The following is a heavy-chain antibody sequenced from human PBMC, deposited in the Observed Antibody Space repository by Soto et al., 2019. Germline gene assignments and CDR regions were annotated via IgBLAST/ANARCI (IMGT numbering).Heavy chain of an antibody. CDR1: GFTFSSYW. J-gene: IGHJ4*02. CDR3: ARDRVAWRGGSGSDY. CDR2: INSDGSST. V-gene: IGHV3-74*01. Sequence: EVQLVESGGGLVQPGGSLRLSCAASGFTFSSYWMHWVRQAPGKGLVWVSRINSDGSSTSYADSVKGRFTISRDNAKNTLYLQMNSLRAEEAAVYYCARDRVAWRGGSGSDYWGQGTLVTVSS. D-gene: IGHD3-10*01.